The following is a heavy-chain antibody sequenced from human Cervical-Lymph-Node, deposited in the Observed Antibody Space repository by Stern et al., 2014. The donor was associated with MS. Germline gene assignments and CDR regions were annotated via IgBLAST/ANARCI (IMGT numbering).Heavy chain of an antibody. D-gene: IGHD1-1*01. CDR1: GFTFSDHY. Sequence: DVQLVDSGGDLVQPGGSLRLSCAASGFTFSDHYMDWVRQAPGKGLEWVGRSRNKANSYPAEYAASVRGRFTVSRDGSKDSLYLQMDSLKTEDTAVYYCVRGYNSFDSWGQGTLVTVSS. CDR3: VRGYNSFDS. CDR2: SRNKANSYPA. V-gene: IGHV3-72*01. J-gene: IGHJ4*02.